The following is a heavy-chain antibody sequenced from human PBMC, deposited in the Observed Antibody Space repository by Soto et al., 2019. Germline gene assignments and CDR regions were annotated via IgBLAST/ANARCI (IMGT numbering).Heavy chain of an antibody. CDR3: ARGSILRFLECLYLRYAFDI. D-gene: IGHD3-3*01. CDR2: MNPNSGNT. J-gene: IGHJ3*02. V-gene: IGHV1-8*01. CDR1: GYTFTSYD. Sequence: ASVKVSCKASGYTFTSYDINWVRQATGQGLEWMGWMNPNSGNTGYAQKFQGRVTMTRNTSISTAYMELSSLRSEDTAVYYCARGSILRFLECLYLRYAFDIWGEETMGTVS.